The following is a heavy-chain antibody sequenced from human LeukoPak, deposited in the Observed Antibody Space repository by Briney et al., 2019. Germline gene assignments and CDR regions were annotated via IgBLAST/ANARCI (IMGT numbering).Heavy chain of an antibody. V-gene: IGHV1-18*01. J-gene: IGHJ6*03. CDR3: ASSLRDGSGSYKYYYYYYMDV. CDR2: ISAYNGNT. D-gene: IGHD3-10*01. CDR1: GYIFTNYA. Sequence: ASVKVSCKASGYIFTNYAINWVRQAPGQGLEWMGWISAYNGNTNYAQKLQGRVTMTTDTSTSTAYMELRSLRSDDTAVYYCASSLRDGSGSYKYYYYYYMDVWGKGTTVTVSS.